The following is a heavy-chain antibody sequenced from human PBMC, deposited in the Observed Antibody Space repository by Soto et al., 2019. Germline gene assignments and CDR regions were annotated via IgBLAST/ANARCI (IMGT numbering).Heavy chain of an antibody. J-gene: IGHJ5*02. V-gene: IGHV3-23*01. CDR3: AKDAVAYNGEWDWFDL. CDR1: GFTFKNFA. D-gene: IGHD3-10*01. CDR2: IGGSGSSA. Sequence: EVQLLESGGGLVQPGGSLRLSCVASGFTFKNFAVSWVRQAPGKGMEWVSAIGGSGSSANYEDSVKGRFTVARDDSKSNLYLQMSGLRVDDTALYYCAKDAVAYNGEWDWFDLWGQGTLVTVSS.